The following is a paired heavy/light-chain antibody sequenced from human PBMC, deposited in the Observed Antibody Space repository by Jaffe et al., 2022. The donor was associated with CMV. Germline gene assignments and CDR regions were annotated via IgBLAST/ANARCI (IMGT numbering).Light chain of an antibody. Sequence: DIVMTQSPDSLAVSLGERATINCKSSQSLFYRSNNKNYLGWYQLKPGQPPKLLVYWASTRQSGVPDRFSGSGSGTDFTLTISSLQAEDVALYYCQQYYDIPWTFGQGTKVEIK. CDR2: WAS. CDR1: QSLFYRSNNKNY. J-gene: IGKJ1*01. CDR3: QQYYDIPWT. V-gene: IGKV4-1*01.
Heavy chain of an antibody. V-gene: IGHV4-59*01. J-gene: IGHJ5*02. CDR1: GGSMSGYY. CDR3: ARAFSSGITGWYDP. CDR2: IHYSGNT. Sequence: QVQLQESGPGLVKPSETLSLTCAVSGGSMSGYYWSWFRQLPGKGLEWIGYIHYSGNTNYNPSLKSRVIISVDTSKNQFSLNLNSVTAADTAVYYCARAFSSGITGWYDPWGRGTLVTVSS. D-gene: IGHD6-19*01.